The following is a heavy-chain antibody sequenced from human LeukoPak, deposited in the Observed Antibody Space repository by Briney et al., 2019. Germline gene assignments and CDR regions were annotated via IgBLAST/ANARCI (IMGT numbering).Heavy chain of an antibody. CDR1: GFTFSSYA. CDR3: AREYGSGSYYYDY. Sequence: GGSLRLSCAASGFTFSSYAMTWVRQAPGKGLQWVSAVSGSGGSTYYADSVKGRFTISRDNSKNTLYLQMNTLRAEDTAVYYCAREYGSGSYYYDYWVQGTLVTVSS. D-gene: IGHD3-10*01. J-gene: IGHJ4*02. V-gene: IGHV3-23*01. CDR2: VSGSGGST.